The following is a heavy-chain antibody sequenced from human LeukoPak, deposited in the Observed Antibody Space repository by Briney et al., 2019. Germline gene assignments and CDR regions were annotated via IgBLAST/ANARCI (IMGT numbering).Heavy chain of an antibody. CDR1: GFTFSSYW. CDR3: ARDDSPEYSSSPGDKHFDY. V-gene: IGHV3-21*01. Sequence: PGGSLRLSCAASGFTFSSYWMSWVRQAPGKGLEWVSSISSSSSYIYYADSVKGRFTISRDNAKNSLYLQMNSLRAEDTAVYYCARDDSPEYSSSPGDKHFDYWGQGTLVTVSS. D-gene: IGHD6-6*01. J-gene: IGHJ4*02. CDR2: ISSSSSYI.